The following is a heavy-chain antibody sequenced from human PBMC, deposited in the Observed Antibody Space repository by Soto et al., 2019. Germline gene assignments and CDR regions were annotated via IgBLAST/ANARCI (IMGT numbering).Heavy chain of an antibody. V-gene: IGHV3-23*01. D-gene: IGHD3-10*01. Sequence: EVQLLESGGGLVQPGGSLRLSCAASGFTFSSYAMSWVRQAPGKGLEWVSAISGSGGSTYYADSVKGRFTISRDNSKNTLYLQINSLRAEDTAVYYCAKDVYLLWFGELPDYFDCWGQGTLVTVSS. J-gene: IGHJ4*02. CDR3: AKDVYLLWFGELPDYFDC. CDR2: ISGSGGST. CDR1: GFTFSSYA.